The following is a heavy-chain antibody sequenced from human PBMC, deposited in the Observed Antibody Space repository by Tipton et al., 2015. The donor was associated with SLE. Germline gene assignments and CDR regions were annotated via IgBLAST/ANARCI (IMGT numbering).Heavy chain of an antibody. CDR2: IYYTGTT. Sequence: LRLSCSVSDGSTTSYYWSWIRQPPGKELEWIGHIYYTGTTYYNPSLKSRLTLSMDTSKNQFSLRVSSVTAADTAVYYCARRYGTSFDYWDQGTLVTVSS. J-gene: IGHJ4*02. D-gene: IGHD2-8*01. CDR1: DGSTTSYY. CDR3: ARRYGTSFDY. V-gene: IGHV4-59*08.